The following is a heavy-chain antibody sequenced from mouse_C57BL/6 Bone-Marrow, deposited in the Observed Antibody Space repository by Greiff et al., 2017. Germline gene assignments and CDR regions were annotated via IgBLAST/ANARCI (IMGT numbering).Heavy chain of an antibody. V-gene: IGHV1-55*01. D-gene: IGHD1-1*01. CDR3: AREGDYYGSTYYAMDY. CDR1: GYTFTSYW. CDR2: IYPGSGST. Sequence: QVQLQQPGAELVKPGASVKMSCKASGYTFTSYWITWVKQRPGQGLEWIGDIYPGSGSTNYNEKFKGKATLTVETSSSTAYMQLSSLTSEDSAVYYCAREGDYYGSTYYAMDYWGQGTSVTVSS. J-gene: IGHJ4*01.